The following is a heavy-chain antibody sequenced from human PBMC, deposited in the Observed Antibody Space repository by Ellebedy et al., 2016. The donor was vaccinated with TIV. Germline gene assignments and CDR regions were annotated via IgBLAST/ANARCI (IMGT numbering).Heavy chain of an antibody. J-gene: IGHJ6*02. Sequence: AASVKVSCKASVYTFTGYYMHWVRQAPGQGLEWMGWINPNSGGTNYAQKLQGRVTMTRDTSTSTVYMELSSLRSEDTAVYYCARVMEMATTTYGMDVWGQGTTVTVSS. D-gene: IGHD5-24*01. CDR2: INPNSGGT. CDR3: ARVMEMATTTYGMDV. CDR1: VYTFTGYY. V-gene: IGHV1-2*02.